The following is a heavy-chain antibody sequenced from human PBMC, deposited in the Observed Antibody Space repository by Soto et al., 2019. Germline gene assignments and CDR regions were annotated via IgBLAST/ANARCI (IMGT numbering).Heavy chain of an antibody. D-gene: IGHD3-10*01. J-gene: IGHJ3*02. Sequence: QVQLQESGPGLVKPSGTLSLTCAVSGDSISRSYWWSWVRQLPGKGLEWIGEIYHSGSTIYNPSLQSRVNLSVDKSKKEFSLKMSSVTDADTAVYYCTIKFGQLFADAFDIWGQWTMVTVSS. CDR3: TIKFGQLFADAFDI. CDR1: GDSISRSYW. V-gene: IGHV4-4*02. CDR2: IYHSGST.